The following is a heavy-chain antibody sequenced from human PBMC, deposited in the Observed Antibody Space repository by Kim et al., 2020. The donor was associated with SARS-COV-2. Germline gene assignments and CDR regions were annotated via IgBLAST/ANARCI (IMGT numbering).Heavy chain of an antibody. J-gene: IGHJ4*01. V-gene: IGHV4-39*01. Sequence: SETLSLTCTVSDGSINTYTYYWAWLRPPEGKGLDWIGSICDTGSAFYTPSLKSPVTMSVDTSKNQFSLKMNSVSGADTGIYYCARINRVAGRREADCWG. CDR2: ICDTGSA. CDR3: ARINRVAGRREADC. CDR1: DGSINTYTYY.